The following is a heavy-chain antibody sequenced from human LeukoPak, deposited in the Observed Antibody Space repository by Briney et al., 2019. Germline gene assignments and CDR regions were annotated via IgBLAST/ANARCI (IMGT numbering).Heavy chain of an antibody. Sequence: GGSLRLSCAASGFTFSSYAMSWVRQAPGKGLEWVSAISGSGGSTYYADSVKGRFTISRDNSKNTLYLQMNSLRAEDTAVYYCARVMYGGNSGLDYWGQGTLVTVSS. J-gene: IGHJ4*02. CDR1: GFTFSSYA. CDR3: ARVMYGGNSGLDY. V-gene: IGHV3-23*01. D-gene: IGHD4-23*01. CDR2: ISGSGGST.